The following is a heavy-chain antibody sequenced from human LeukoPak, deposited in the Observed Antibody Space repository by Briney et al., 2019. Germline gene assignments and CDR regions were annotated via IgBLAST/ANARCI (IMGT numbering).Heavy chain of an antibody. CDR2: IYYSGST. D-gene: IGHD3-22*01. Sequence: SETLSLTCTVSGYSISSGYYWGWIRQPPGKGLEWIGSIYYSGSTYYNPSLKSRVTISVDTSKNQFSLKLSSVTAADTAVYYCARERSDSSAYYYGYYYYYMDVWGKGTTVTVSS. CDR3: ARERSDSSAYYYGYYYYYMDV. CDR1: GYSISSGYY. J-gene: IGHJ6*03. V-gene: IGHV4-38-2*02.